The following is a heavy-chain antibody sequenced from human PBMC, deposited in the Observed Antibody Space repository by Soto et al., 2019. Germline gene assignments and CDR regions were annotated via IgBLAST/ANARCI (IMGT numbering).Heavy chain of an antibody. CDR3: ARLSRITFIVD. V-gene: IGHV1-46*04. D-gene: IGHD3-16*02. CDR2: IDPRTGTSGTS. J-gene: IGHJ4*02. CDR1: GYTFAHYY. Sequence: QVQLVQSGAEVKGPGTSVTLSCQTSGYTFAHYYIHWVRQAPGQGLEYMGIIDPRTGTSGTSTSPQSVPGRLFITSDASTSTVYMELSYLRSDDTATCYCARLSRITFIVDWGQGTLVTVSS.